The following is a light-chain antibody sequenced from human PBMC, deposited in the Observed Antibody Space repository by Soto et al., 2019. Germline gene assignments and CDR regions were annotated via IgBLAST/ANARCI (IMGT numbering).Light chain of an antibody. Sequence: QSALTQPASVSGSPGQSITISCTGASSDVGGYNYVSWYQQHPGKAPKLIIYDVSNRPSGVSDRFSGSKSGNTASLTISGRQTEDEADYFCSSCATSSTLHVFGSGTKVTVL. CDR2: DVS. J-gene: IGLJ1*01. CDR3: SSCATSSTLHV. V-gene: IGLV2-14*03. CDR1: SSDVGGYNY.